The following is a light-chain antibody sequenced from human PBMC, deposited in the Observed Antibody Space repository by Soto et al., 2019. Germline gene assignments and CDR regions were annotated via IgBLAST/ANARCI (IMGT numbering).Light chain of an antibody. CDR1: GSNIGSNP. J-gene: IGLJ1*01. V-gene: IGLV1-44*01. CDR2: NTN. Sequence: QSALTQPPSASGAPGQRVTISCSGSGSNIGSNPVTWYQQLPRTAPKLLIYNTNQRPSGVPERFSASRSGTAASLAISGLQSEDEADYFCASWEDSLNVYVLGTGTQLTVL. CDR3: ASWEDSLNVYV.